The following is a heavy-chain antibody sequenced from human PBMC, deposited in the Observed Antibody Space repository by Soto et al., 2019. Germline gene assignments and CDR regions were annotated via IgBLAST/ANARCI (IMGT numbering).Heavy chain of an antibody. Sequence: ASVNVSCKASGYSFTDYDINWVLQATVQGLEWMGWMNPNTGNTRYAQKFQGRFIMTRDTSISTAYMELGSLSSEDTAVYYCARGKLATMTEVWGQGTIVTVSS. D-gene: IGHD5-12*01. V-gene: IGHV1-8*01. J-gene: IGHJ4*02. CDR3: ARGKLATMTEV. CDR2: MNPNTGNT. CDR1: GYSFTDYD.